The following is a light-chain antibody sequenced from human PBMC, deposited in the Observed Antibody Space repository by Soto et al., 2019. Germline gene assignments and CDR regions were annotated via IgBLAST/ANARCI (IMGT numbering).Light chain of an antibody. J-gene: IGKJ4*01. V-gene: IGKV3-20*01. CDR2: GAS. Sequence: EIVFTQSPATVSFSRGETATLSCRASQSFSSSFLAWYQQKPGQAPRLLIYGASSRATGIPDRFSGSGSGTDFTLTISRLEPEDLAVYYCQQYDNSPLTFGGGTKVEIK. CDR3: QQYDNSPLT. CDR1: QSFSSSF.